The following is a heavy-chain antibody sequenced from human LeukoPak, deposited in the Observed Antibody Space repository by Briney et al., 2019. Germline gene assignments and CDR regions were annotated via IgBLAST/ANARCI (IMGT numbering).Heavy chain of an antibody. V-gene: IGHV3-33*01. D-gene: IGHD2-15*01. CDR1: GFTFSSYG. CDR3: ARGPLYYFDY. Sequence: GRSLRLSCAASGFTFSSYGMHWVRQAPGKGLEWVAVIWYDGSNKYYADSVKGRFTISRDNSKNTLYLRMNSLRAEDTAVYYCARGPLYYFDYWGQGTLVTVSS. J-gene: IGHJ4*02. CDR2: IWYDGSNK.